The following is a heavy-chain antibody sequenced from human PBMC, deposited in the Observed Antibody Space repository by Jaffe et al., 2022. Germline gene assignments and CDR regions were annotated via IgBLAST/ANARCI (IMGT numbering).Heavy chain of an antibody. V-gene: IGHV3-23*01. J-gene: IGHJ5*02. CDR2: ISNSGLST. Sequence: EVQLLESGGGLVQPGGSLRLSCAASGFTFSSYAMSWVRQAPGKGLEWVSGISNSGLSTFYADSVKGRFTISRDNSKNTLFLQMNSLRAEDTAVYYCAKASTVTTSKNWFDPWGQGTLVTVSS. CDR1: GFTFSSYA. CDR3: AKASTVTTSKNWFDP. D-gene: IGHD4-17*01.